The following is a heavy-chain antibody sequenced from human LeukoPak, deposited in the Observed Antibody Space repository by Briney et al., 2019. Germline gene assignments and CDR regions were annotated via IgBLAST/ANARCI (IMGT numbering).Heavy chain of an antibody. CDR3: VAAVAAHFDY. J-gene: IGHJ4*02. V-gene: IGHV3-53*01. CDR2: IYSGGST. CDR1: ALTVSSNY. D-gene: IGHD6-19*01. Sequence: GGSLRLSCAASALTVSSNYMSWVRQAPGKGLEWVSVIYSGGSTYYADSVKGRFTISRDNSKNTLYLQMNSLRAEDTAVYYCVAAVAAHFDYWGQGTLVTVSS.